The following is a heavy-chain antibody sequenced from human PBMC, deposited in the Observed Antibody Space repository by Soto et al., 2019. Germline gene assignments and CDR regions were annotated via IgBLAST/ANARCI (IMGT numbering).Heavy chain of an antibody. CDR2: INAGNGNT. V-gene: IGHV1-3*01. J-gene: IGHJ6*03. CDR1: GYTFTSYA. CDR3: GGVGIPPPSYYMDV. Sequence: QVQLVQSGAEVKKPGASVKVSCKASGYTFTSYAMHWVRQAPGQRLEWMGWINAGNGNTKYSQKSQGRAPITRDTSASKANMELSSLRSEDRAVYYCGGVGIPPPSYYMDVWGKGPTVTVPS.